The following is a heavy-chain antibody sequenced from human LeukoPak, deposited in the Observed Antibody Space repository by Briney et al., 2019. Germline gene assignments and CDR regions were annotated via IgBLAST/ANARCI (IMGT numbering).Heavy chain of an antibody. CDR1: GFTFSTYA. CDR3: SRESGAFCPFGY. J-gene: IGHJ4*02. CDR2: INGRGGST. Sequence: GGSLRLSCAASGFTFSTYAMSWVRQAPGKGLEWVSCINGRGGSTYYADSVKGRFTISRDNSKNTLYLHMSSLRADDTAIYYCSRESGAFCPFGYWGQGTLVIVPP. D-gene: IGHD1-26*01. V-gene: IGHV3-23*01.